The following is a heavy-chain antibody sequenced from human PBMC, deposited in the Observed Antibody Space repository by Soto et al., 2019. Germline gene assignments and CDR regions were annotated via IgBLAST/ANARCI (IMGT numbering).Heavy chain of an antibody. J-gene: IGHJ4*02. CDR3: ARDLSSDSTGFRGYDL. CDR2: MNPNDGNT. CDR1: GYTFTTYE. Sequence: QVQLVQSGADVKKPGASVTVSCKASGYTFTTYEINWVRQATGQGLEWMGRMNPNDGNTGYAQKFQGRVTITADESTSTAYMELSGLRSEDTAIYYCARDLSSDSTGFRGYDLWGQGTLVTVSS. V-gene: IGHV1-8*01. D-gene: IGHD3-10*01.